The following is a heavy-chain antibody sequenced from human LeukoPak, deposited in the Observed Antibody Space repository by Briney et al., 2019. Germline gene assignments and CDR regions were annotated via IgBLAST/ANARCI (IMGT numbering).Heavy chain of an antibody. V-gene: IGHV3-30-3*01. J-gene: IGHJ6*02. D-gene: IGHD1-26*01. Sequence: GGSLRLSCVVSGFTFSNYAMHWVRQAPGKGLEWVAVISYDGSNKYYADSVKGRFTISRDNSKNTLYLEMNSLRAEDTALYYCAKDTVGASTTGYYGMDVWGQGTTVTVSS. CDR2: ISYDGSNK. CDR3: AKDTVGASTTGYYGMDV. CDR1: GFTFSNYA.